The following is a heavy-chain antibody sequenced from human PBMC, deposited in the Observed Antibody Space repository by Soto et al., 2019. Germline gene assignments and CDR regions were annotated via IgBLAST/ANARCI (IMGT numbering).Heavy chain of an antibody. CDR1: GGSISSYY. D-gene: IGHD3-10*01. CDR3: AGLGSGSYSWFVGLSYFDY. Sequence: SETLSLTCTVSGGSISSYYWSWIRQPPGKGLEWIGYIYYSGSTNYNPSLKSRVTISVDTSKNQFSLKLSSVTAADTAVYYCAGLGSGSYSWFVGLSYFDYWGQGNLVTVSS. CDR2: IYYSGST. V-gene: IGHV4-59*08. J-gene: IGHJ4*02.